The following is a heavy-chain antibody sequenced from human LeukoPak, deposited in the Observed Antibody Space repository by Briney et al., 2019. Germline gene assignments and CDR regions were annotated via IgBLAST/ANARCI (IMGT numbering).Heavy chain of an antibody. CDR3: AREFRTSTWSFDAFDL. CDR2: INPTSGAT. V-gene: IGHV1-2*02. D-gene: IGHD1/OR15-1a*01. J-gene: IGHJ3*01. Sequence: ASVKVPCKASGYTFTDYYMHWVRQAPGQGLDWVGWINPTSGATNYAQKFQGRVTMTRDTSNNTSYMELSSLRSDDTAVYYCAREFRTSTWSFDAFDLWGQGTMVTVSA. CDR1: GYTFTDYY.